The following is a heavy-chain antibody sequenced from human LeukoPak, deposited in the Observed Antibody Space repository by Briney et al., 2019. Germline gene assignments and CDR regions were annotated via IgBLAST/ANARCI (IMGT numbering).Heavy chain of an antibody. CDR2: INPNSGGT. Sequence: ASVKVSCKASGYTFTGYYMHWVRQAPGQGLEWMGWINPNSGGTNYAQKFQGRVTMTRDTSISTAYMELSRLRSDDTAVYYCARNPSYSYGQTGGGGWGQGTLVTVSS. J-gene: IGHJ4*02. CDR1: GYTFTGYY. CDR3: ARNPSYSYGQTGGGG. V-gene: IGHV1-2*02. D-gene: IGHD5-18*01.